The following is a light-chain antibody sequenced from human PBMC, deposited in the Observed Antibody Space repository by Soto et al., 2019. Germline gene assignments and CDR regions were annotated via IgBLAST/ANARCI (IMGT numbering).Light chain of an antibody. Sequence: EIVLTQSPGTLSLSPGERATLSCRASQIVSSTYLAWFQQKPGQAPRLLIYGASTRATGIPDRFSGSGSGTDVTLTISGLKPEDFALYYCQQYGVTPPNTFGGGTKVEV. J-gene: IGKJ4*01. V-gene: IGKV3-20*01. CDR1: QIVSSTY. CDR2: GAS. CDR3: QQYGVTPPNT.